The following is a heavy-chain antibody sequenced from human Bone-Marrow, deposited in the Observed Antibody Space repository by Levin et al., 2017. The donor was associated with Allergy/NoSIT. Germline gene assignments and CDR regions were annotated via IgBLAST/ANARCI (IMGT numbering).Heavy chain of an antibody. CDR3: VPIPRAGDFRSTETDY. CDR2: ISGSGGST. Sequence: GGSLRLSCAASGFTFSSYAMSWVRQAPGKGLEWVSAISGSGGSTYYADSVKGRFTISRDNSKNTLYLQMNSLRAEDTAVYYCVPIPRAGDFRSTETDYWGQGTLVTVSS. D-gene: IGHD7-27*01. V-gene: IGHV3-23*01. CDR1: GFTFSSYA. J-gene: IGHJ4*02.